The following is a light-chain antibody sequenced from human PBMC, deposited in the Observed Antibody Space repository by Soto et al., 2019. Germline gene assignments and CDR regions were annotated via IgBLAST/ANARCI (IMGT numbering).Light chain of an antibody. CDR1: RNITTS. Sequence: DIHLTQSPSSLFASVGDRVTITCRPSRNITTSLNWYQQKPGQAPKLLIYAASSLKSGVPSRFSGSGSGTDFTLTISSLRPEDVATYYCQQSYSIPYTFGQGTKPEIK. J-gene: IGKJ2*01. CDR3: QQSYSIPYT. V-gene: IGKV1-39*01. CDR2: AAS.